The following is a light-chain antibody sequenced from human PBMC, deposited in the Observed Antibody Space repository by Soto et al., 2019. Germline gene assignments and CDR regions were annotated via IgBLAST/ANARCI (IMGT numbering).Light chain of an antibody. V-gene: IGKV3-15*01. CDR3: QPYNNWPQT. CDR2: GAS. Sequence: EIVMTQSPATLSVSPGERATLSCRASQSVSSNLAWYQQKPGQAPRLLIYGASTRATGIPARFSGSGSGTEFTLTISSLQSEDFAVYYCQPYNNWPQTLGQGTKVDI. CDR1: QSVSSN. J-gene: IGKJ1*01.